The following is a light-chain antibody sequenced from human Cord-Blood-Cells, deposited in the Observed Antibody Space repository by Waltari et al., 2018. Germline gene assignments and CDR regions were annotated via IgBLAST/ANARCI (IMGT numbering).Light chain of an antibody. CDR2: DVI. V-gene: IGLV2-14*03. CDR1: RSDVGGSKY. CDR3: SSYTSSSTYV. J-gene: IGLJ1*01. Sequence: QSALPQPASVSGSPGQSITISCTGTRSDVGGSKYVHCYQQHPGQDPKLMIYDVINPPSGVSNRFSGSKSGNAASLTISGLQAEDEADYYCSSYTSSSTYVFGTGTKVTVL.